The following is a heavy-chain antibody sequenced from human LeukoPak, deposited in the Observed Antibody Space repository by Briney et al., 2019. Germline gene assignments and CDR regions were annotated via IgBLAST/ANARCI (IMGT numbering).Heavy chain of an antibody. CDR1: GGTFSSYA. D-gene: IGHD2-21*02. CDR2: IIPIFGTA. Sequence: SVKVSCKASGGTFSSYAISWVRQAPGQGLEWMGGIIPIFGTANYAQKFQGRVTMTRDTSISTAYMELSRLRSDDTAVYYCARDLGDGYGSSVYYFDYWGQGTLVTVSS. J-gene: IGHJ4*02. CDR3: ARDLGDGYGSSVYYFDY. V-gene: IGHV1-69*05.